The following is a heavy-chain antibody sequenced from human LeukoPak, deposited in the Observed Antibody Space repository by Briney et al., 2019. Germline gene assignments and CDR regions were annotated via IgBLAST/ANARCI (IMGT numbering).Heavy chain of an antibody. Sequence: GSLRLSCAASGFTFSSYEMNWVRQPPGKGLEWIGDINHSGSTTYNPSLQSRVNISLDTSTNQFSLKLSSVTAADTAVYYCARGVNRRWELLFSLAFDIWGQGTMVTVSS. J-gene: IGHJ3*02. V-gene: IGHV4-34*01. CDR2: INHSGST. CDR1: GFTFSSYE. CDR3: ARGVNRRWELLFSLAFDI. D-gene: IGHD1-26*01.